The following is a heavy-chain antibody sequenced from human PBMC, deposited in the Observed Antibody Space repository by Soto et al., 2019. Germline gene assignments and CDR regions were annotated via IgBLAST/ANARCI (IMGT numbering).Heavy chain of an antibody. V-gene: IGHV3-21*01. CDR1: GFTFSSYS. CDR2: ISSSSSYI. Sequence: EVQLVESGGGLVKPGGSLRLSCAASGFTFSSYSMNWVRQAPGKGLEWVSSISSSSSYIYYADSVKDRFTISRDNAKNSLYLQMNSLRAEDTAVYYCARDGVVDRYYYGMDVWGQGTTVTVSS. J-gene: IGHJ6*02. CDR3: ARDGVVDRYYYGMDV. D-gene: IGHD3-3*01.